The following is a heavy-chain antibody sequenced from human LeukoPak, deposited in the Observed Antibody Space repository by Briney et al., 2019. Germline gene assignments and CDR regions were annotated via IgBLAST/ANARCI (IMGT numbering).Heavy chain of an antibody. CDR2: ISGSGGST. J-gene: IGHJ4*02. V-gene: IGHV3-23*01. CDR1: GFTFSSYA. CDR3: AKDRYSSAYYFDY. D-gene: IGHD5-18*01. Sequence: PGGSLRLSCAASGFTFSSYAMSWVRQAPGKGLEWVSDISGSGGSTYYADSVKGRFTIPRDNSKSTLYLQMNSLRAEDTAVYYCAKDRYSSAYYFDYWGQGTLVTVSS.